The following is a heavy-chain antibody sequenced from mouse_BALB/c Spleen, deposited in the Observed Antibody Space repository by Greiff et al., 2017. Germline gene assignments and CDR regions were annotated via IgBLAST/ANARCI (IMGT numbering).Heavy chain of an antibody. CDR3: ASNWDYFDY. CDR1: GYTFTNYW. CDR2: IYPGGGYT. J-gene: IGHJ4*01. Sequence: QVHVKQSGAELVRPGTSVKISCKASGYTFTNYWLGWVKQRPGHGLEWIGDIYPGGGYTNYNEKFKGKATLTADTSSCTAYMQLSSLTSEDSAVYFCASNWDYFDYWGQGTSVTVSS. D-gene: IGHD4-1*01. V-gene: IGHV1-63*02.